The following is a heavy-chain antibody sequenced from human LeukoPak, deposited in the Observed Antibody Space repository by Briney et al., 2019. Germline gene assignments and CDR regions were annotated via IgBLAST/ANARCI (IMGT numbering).Heavy chain of an antibody. Sequence: GGSLRLSCAASGFTFSSHWMTWGRQAPGKWLEWVANIKQDGSVKSYLDSVKGRFTISRDNAKNSLYLQMHSLRADDTAVYYCARNLHWAFDSWGQGTLVTVSS. CDR1: GFTFSSHW. CDR3: ARNLHWAFDS. V-gene: IGHV3-7*01. CDR2: IKQDGSVK. D-gene: IGHD7-27*01. J-gene: IGHJ4*02.